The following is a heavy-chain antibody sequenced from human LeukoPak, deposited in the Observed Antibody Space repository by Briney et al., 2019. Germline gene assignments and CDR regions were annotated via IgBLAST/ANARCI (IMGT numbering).Heavy chain of an antibody. V-gene: IGHV4-31*03. CDR1: GGSISSGGYY. J-gene: IGHJ4*02. CDR3: ARGIASMIVVEEFIDYFDY. Sequence: TLSLTCTVSGGSISSGGYYWSWIRQHPGKGLEWIGYIYYSGSTYYNPSLKSRVTISVDTSKNQFSLKLSSVTAADTAVYYCARGIASMIVVEEFIDYFDYWGQGTLVTVSS. CDR2: IYYSGST. D-gene: IGHD3-22*01.